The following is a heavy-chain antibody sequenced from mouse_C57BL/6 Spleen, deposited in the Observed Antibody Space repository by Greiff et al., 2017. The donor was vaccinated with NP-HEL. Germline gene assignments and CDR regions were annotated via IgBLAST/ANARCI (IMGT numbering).Heavy chain of an antibody. CDR3: ARGGVVVHWYFDV. J-gene: IGHJ1*03. V-gene: IGHV1-50*01. D-gene: IGHD1-1*01. CDR2: IDPSDSYT. CDR1: GYTFTSYW. Sequence: QVQLQQPGAELVKPGASVKLSCKASGYTFTSYWMQWVKQRPGQGLEWIGEIDPSDSYTNYNQKFKGKATLTVDTSSSTAYMQLSSLTSEDSAVYYCARGGVVVHWYFDVWGTGTTVTVSS.